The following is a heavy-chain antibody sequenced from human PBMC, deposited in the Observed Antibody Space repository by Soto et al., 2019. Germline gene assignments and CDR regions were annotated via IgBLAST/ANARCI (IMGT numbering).Heavy chain of an antibody. V-gene: IGHV4-39*01. CDR1: GGSISSSSHY. CDR3: AKHSSSWYHFDY. CDR2: LYYGGST. Sequence: LQLQESGPGLVKPSEPLSLTCTVSGGSISSSSHYWGWIRQPPGKGLEWIGSLYYGGSTYYNPSLKSRVTISVDTPKNQFSLKLSSVTAADTAVYHCAKHSSSWYHFDYWGQGTLVTVSS. D-gene: IGHD6-13*01. J-gene: IGHJ4*02.